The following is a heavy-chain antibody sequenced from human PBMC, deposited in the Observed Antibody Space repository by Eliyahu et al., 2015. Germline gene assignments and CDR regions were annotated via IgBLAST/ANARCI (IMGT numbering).Heavy chain of an antibody. CDR1: AFTFRNYA. V-gene: IGHV3-23*01. CDR3: AKDWGSDWYYAFDV. CDR2: ISGSDGRT. D-gene: IGHD6-19*01. J-gene: IGHJ3*01. Sequence: VQLLESGGGLGQPGESLRLSCAASAFTFRNYAMSWVRQAPGKGLGWVSAISGSDGRTWYADSVKGRFTISRDNSKNTLYLQMNSLRDEDTAMYYCAKDWGSDWYYAFDVWGQGTMVTVSS.